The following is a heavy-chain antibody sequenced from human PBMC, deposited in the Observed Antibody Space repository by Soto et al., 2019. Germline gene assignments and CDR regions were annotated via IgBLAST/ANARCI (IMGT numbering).Heavy chain of an antibody. J-gene: IGHJ4*02. Sequence: GGSLRLSCAASGFTFSSYAMSWVRQAPGKGLEWVSAISGSGGSTYYADSVKGRFTISRDNSKNTLYLQMNSLRAEDTAVYYCATTPFFRWQLDKDYWGQGTLVTVSS. D-gene: IGHD6-6*01. CDR2: ISGSGGST. V-gene: IGHV3-23*01. CDR1: GFTFSSYA. CDR3: ATTPFFRWQLDKDY.